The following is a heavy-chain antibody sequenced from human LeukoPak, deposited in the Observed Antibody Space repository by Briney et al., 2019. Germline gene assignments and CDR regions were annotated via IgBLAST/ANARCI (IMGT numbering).Heavy chain of an antibody. CDR2: IYYSGST. D-gene: IGHD5-18*01. Sequence: SETLSLTCTVSGGSINSGDYYWSWIRQPPGKGLEWIGSIYYSGSTNYNPSLKSRVTISVDTSKNQFSLKLSSVTAADTAVYYCARGRTAMAKYYFDYWGQGTLVTVSS. J-gene: IGHJ4*02. CDR1: GGSINSGDYY. CDR3: ARGRTAMAKYYFDY. V-gene: IGHV4-39*07.